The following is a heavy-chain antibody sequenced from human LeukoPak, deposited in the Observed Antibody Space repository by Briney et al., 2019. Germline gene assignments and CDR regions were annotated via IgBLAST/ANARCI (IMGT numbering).Heavy chain of an antibody. Sequence: SETLSLTCTVAGGSISRYYWSWFRQPAGKGMEWIGRIYTSESTNYNPSLKSRVTMSVDTSKNQFSLKLSSVTAADTAVYYCARESVSSWYYELYYYYGMDVWGQGTTVTVSS. CDR1: GGSISRYY. J-gene: IGHJ6*02. V-gene: IGHV4-4*07. D-gene: IGHD6-13*01. CDR3: ARESVSSWYYELYYYYGMDV. CDR2: IYTSEST.